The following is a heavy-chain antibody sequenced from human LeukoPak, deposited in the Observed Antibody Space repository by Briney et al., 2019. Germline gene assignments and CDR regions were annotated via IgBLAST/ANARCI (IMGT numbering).Heavy chain of an antibody. V-gene: IGHV3-21*01. Sequence: GGSLRLSCAASGFTFSSYWMHWVRQAPGKGLVWVSAISDSSGSTYYADSVKGRFTISRDNAKNSLYLQMNSLRAEDTAVYYCARQGTQYYYDSSGYYYVNYFDYWGQGTLVTVSS. D-gene: IGHD3-22*01. CDR1: GFTFSSYW. CDR3: ARQGTQYYYDSSGYYYVNYFDY. J-gene: IGHJ4*02. CDR2: ISDSSGST.